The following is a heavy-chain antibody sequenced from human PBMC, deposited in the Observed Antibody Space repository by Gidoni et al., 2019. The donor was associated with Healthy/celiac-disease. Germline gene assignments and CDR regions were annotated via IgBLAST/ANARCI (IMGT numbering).Heavy chain of an antibody. Sequence: EVQLVLSRAEVKTPGESLKISCKGSGYSFTSYCFGWVGQMPGKGLEWMGIIYPGDSDTRYSPSFQGQVTISADKSISTAYLQWSSLKASDTAMYYCARYSSSYMDVWGKGTTVTVSS. CDR1: GYSFTSYC. CDR2: IYPGDSDT. V-gene: IGHV5-51*01. D-gene: IGHD6-6*01. CDR3: ARYSSSYMDV. J-gene: IGHJ6*03.